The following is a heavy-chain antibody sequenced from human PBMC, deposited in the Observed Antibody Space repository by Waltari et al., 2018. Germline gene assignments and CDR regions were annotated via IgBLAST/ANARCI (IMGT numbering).Heavy chain of an antibody. V-gene: IGHV2-5*01. CDR1: GFSLSTSGVG. CDR2: IYWNDDK. D-gene: IGHD2-8*02. J-gene: IGHJ4*02. Sequence: QITLKESGPTLVQPTQTLTLTCTFSGFSLSTSGVGVGWIRQPQGKALEWLALIYWNDDKRYSPSLKSRLTTTKDTAKNQVVLTMTNMDPVDTATYYCAHPVECCTGGVCYRGFDYWGQGTLVTGSS. CDR3: AHPVECCTGGVCYRGFDY.